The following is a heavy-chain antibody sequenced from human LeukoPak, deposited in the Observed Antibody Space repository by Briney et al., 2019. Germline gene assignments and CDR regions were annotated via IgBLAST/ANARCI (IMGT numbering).Heavy chain of an antibody. V-gene: IGHV4-34*01. CDR3: ARGSKATMIVVARPFDY. J-gene: IGHJ4*02. Sequence: SETLSLTCAVYGGSFSGYYWSWIRQPPGKGLEWIGEINHSGSTNYNPSLKSRVTISVDTSKNQFSLKLSSVTAADTAVYYCARGSKATMIVVARPFDYWGQGTLVTVSS. CDR1: GGSFSGYY. D-gene: IGHD3-22*01. CDR2: INHSGST.